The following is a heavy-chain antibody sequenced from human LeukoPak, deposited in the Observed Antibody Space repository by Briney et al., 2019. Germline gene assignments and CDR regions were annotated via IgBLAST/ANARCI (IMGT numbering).Heavy chain of an antibody. D-gene: IGHD3-3*01. CDR2: ISGRGEKT. J-gene: IGHJ4*02. CDR1: GFFFGSYP. CDR3: AKAGENYGSWRVADLAYYSDG. Sequence: GGSLTQSLAATGFFFGSYPITCVRQAPGKGLEWVSGISGRGEKTYYADSVKGRFTISRDNSKYTLYLQMSGLRAEDKAIYYCAKAGENYGSWRVADLAYYSDGWGQGTLVTVSS. V-gene: IGHV3-23*01.